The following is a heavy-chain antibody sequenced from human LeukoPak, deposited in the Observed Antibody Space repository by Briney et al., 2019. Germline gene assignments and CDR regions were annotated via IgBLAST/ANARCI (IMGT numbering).Heavy chain of an antibody. CDR1: GFTFSSYG. Sequence: PGGSLRLSCAASGFTFSSYGMHWVRQAPGKGLEWVAVIWFDGSNKYYADSVKGRFTISRDNSKNTLYLQMNSLRAEDTAVYYCARSLLAAAGEFDYWGQGTLVTVSS. J-gene: IGHJ4*02. CDR2: IWFDGSNK. V-gene: IGHV3-33*01. D-gene: IGHD6-13*01. CDR3: ARSLLAAAGEFDY.